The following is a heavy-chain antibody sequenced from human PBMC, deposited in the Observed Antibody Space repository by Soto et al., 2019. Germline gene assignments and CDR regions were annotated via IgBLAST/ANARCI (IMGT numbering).Heavy chain of an antibody. D-gene: IGHD1-20*01. Sequence: QLQLQESGPGLVKSSETLSLTCTVSGGSISSSHYWGWIRQPPGKGLEWIGSVFYSGSPYYSPSFKSRNAISVDTAKNQFSLRVRSVTATDTAGYFCARHYNTGAFFDYWGQGNLVTVSS. J-gene: IGHJ4*02. CDR2: VFYSGSP. CDR1: GGSISSSHY. V-gene: IGHV4-39*01. CDR3: ARHYNTGAFFDY.